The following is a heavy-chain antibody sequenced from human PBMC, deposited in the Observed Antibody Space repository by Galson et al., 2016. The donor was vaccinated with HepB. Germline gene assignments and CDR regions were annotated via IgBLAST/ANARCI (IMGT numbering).Heavy chain of an antibody. Sequence: ETLSLTCTVSGGSVNSGSYYWSWIRQPPGKALEWIGFIHDSGSTNYNPSLKSRVTLSFDTSKIQFSLNLNSVTAADTAVYYCARVARSGSAWYIFTWGQGTLVTVSS. V-gene: IGHV4-61*01. D-gene: IGHD6-19*01. CDR1: GGSVNSGSYY. CDR3: ARVARSGSAWYIFT. CDR2: IHDSGST. J-gene: IGHJ4*02.